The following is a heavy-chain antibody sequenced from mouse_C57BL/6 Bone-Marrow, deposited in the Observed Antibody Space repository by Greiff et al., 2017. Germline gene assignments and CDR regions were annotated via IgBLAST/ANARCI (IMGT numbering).Heavy chain of an antibody. V-gene: IGHV1-64*01. D-gene: IGHD2-10*01. J-gene: IGHJ4*01. CDR1: GYTFTSYW. CDR2: IHPNSGST. Sequence: QVQLQQPGAELVKPGASVKLSCKASGYTFTSYWMHWVKQRPGQGLEWIGMIHPNSGSTNYNEKFKSKATLTVDKSSSTAYMQLSSLTSEDSAVYYCAIAYYCNSYYAMDYGGQGTSVTVAS. CDR3: AIAYYCNSYYAMDY.